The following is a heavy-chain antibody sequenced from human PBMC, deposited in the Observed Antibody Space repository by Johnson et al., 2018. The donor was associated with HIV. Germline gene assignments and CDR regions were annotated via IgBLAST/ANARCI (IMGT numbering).Heavy chain of an antibody. J-gene: IGHJ3*02. D-gene: IGHD3-3*01. CDR1: GFTFSNAW. V-gene: IGHV3-15*01. CDR2: IKSKTDGGTT. Sequence: VQLVESGGGLVKPGGSLRLSCAASGFTFSNAWMSWVRQAPGKGLEWVGRIKSKTDGGTTDYAAPVTGRFTISRDDSKNTLYLQMNSLKTEDTAVYYCTPLSFWSGYLSAFDIWGQGTMVTVSS. CDR3: TPLSFWSGYLSAFDI.